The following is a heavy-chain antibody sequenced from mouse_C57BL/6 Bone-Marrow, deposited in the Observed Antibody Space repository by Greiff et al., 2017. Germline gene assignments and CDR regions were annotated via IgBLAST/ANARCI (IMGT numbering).Heavy chain of an antibody. D-gene: IGHD2-5*01. V-gene: IGHV1-64*01. CDR2: IHPNSGST. Sequence: QVQLQQPGAELVKPGASVKLSCKASGYTFTSYWMNWVKQRPGQGLEWIGMIHPNSGSTNYNEKFKSKATLTVDNASSTAYMQLSSLTSEDDAVYYCARSRRYSKGYAIDYWGQGTSVTVAS. CDR3: ARSRRYSKGYAIDY. CDR1: GYTFTSYW. J-gene: IGHJ4*01.